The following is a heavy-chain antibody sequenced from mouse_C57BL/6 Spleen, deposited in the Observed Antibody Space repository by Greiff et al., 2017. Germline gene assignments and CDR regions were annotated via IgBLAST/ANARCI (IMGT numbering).Heavy chain of an antibody. J-gene: IGHJ3*01. Sequence: VQLQQSGPELVKPGASVKIPCTASGYTFTDYNMDWVKQSPGKSLEWIGDINPNNGGTIYNQKFKGKATLTVDKSSSTAYMELRSLTSEDTAVYYGAREGTGTRVAYWGQGTLVTVSA. CDR2: INPNNGGT. CDR3: AREGTGTRVAY. D-gene: IGHD4-1*01. V-gene: IGHV1-18*01. CDR1: GYTFTDYN.